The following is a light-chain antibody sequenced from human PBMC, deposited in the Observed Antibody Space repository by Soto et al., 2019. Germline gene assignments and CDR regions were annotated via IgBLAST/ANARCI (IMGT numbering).Light chain of an antibody. CDR2: GAS. CDR1: QSITSNF. CDR3: QQYGRSPLMYT. Sequence: EIVLTQSPGTLSLSPGERATLSCRASQSITSNFLAWYQQKPDQAPRLLIYGASTRAAGVPDRFSGSGSGTDFTLIITRLEPEDFAVYYCQQYGRSPLMYTFGQGTKLGV. J-gene: IGKJ2*01. V-gene: IGKV3-20*01.